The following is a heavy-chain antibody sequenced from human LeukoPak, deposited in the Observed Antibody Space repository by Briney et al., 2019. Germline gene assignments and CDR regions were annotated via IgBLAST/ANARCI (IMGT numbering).Heavy chain of an antibody. J-gene: IGHJ4*02. CDR1: GGSISSYY. V-gene: IGHV4-4*07. Sequence: PETLSLTCTVSGGSISSYYWSWIRQPAGKGLEWIGRIYTSGSTNYSPSLKSRVTMSVDTSKNQFSLKLSSVTAADTAVYYCARQYSNWSPLDYWGQGTLVTVSS. D-gene: IGHD4-11*01. CDR3: ARQYSNWSPLDY. CDR2: IYTSGST.